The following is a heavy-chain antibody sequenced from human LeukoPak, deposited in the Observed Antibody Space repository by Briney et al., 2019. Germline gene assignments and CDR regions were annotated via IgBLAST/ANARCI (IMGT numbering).Heavy chain of an antibody. CDR2: IYHSGST. Sequence: SGTLSLTCAVSGGSISSSNWWSWVRQPPGKGLEWIGEIYHSGSTNYNPSLKSRVTISVDKSKNQFSLKLSSVTAADTAVYYCARAGAAYYDILTGPMYYFDYWGQGTLVTVSS. V-gene: IGHV4-4*02. CDR1: GGSISSSNW. D-gene: IGHD3-9*01. CDR3: ARAGAAYYDILTGPMYYFDY. J-gene: IGHJ4*02.